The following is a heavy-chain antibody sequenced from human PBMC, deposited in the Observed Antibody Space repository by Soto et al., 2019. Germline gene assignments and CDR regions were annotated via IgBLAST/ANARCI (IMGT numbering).Heavy chain of an antibody. CDR3: VRDGDCSTTSCYGNWFDP. J-gene: IGHJ5*02. CDR2: INSDASHT. CDR1: GFTYSTYW. Sequence: GGSLRLSCSASGFTYSTYWMRWIRQFPRKCLDWVSRINSDASHTYYADSVKGRFTIYRDNAKNTLHLEMNSLRAEDTAVYYCVRDGDCSTTSCYGNWFDPWGQGTLVTVSS. D-gene: IGHD2-2*01. V-gene: IGHV3-74*01.